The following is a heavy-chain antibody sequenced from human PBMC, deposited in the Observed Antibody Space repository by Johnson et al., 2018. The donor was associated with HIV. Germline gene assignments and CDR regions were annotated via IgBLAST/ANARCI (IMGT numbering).Heavy chain of an antibody. Sequence: QMQLVESGGGVVQPGRSLRLSCAASGFTFSTYGMHWVRQAPGKGLEWVAVISYDGSNKYYADSVKGRFPISRDNSKNTLYLQMNSLRAEDTTVYYCARAGGIFGVEDAFDIWGQGTMVTVSS. CDR1: GFTFSTYG. J-gene: IGHJ3*02. D-gene: IGHD3-3*01. V-gene: IGHV3-30*19. CDR2: ISYDGSNK. CDR3: ARAGGIFGVEDAFDI.